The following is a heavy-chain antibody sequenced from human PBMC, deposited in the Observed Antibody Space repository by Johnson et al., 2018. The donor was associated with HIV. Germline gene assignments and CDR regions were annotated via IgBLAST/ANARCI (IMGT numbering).Heavy chain of an antibody. J-gene: IGHJ3*02. V-gene: IGHV3-11*04. D-gene: IGHD3-22*01. CDR3: ARGQGYYYDSSGPTLNAFDI. Sequence: VQLVESGGGLVKPGGSLRLSCAASGFTFSDYYMSWIRQAPGKGLEWVSYISSSGSTIYYADSVKGRFTISRDHAKNSLHLQMNSLRAEDTAVYYCARGQGYYYDSSGPTLNAFDIWGQGTMVTVSS. CDR2: ISSSGSTI. CDR1: GFTFSDYY.